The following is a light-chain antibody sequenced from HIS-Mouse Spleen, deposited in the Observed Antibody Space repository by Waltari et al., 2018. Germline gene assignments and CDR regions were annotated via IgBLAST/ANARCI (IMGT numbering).Light chain of an antibody. CDR3: QVWDSSSDHPV. Sequence: SYVLTQPPSVSVAPGQTARITCGGNNIGSKSVHWYQQKPGQAPVLVVYDDSDQPSGIPALFSGSNSGNPATLPISRVEAGDEADYYCQVWDSSSDHPVFGGGTKLTVL. J-gene: IGLJ3*02. CDR2: DDS. CDR1: NIGSKS. V-gene: IGLV3-21*02.